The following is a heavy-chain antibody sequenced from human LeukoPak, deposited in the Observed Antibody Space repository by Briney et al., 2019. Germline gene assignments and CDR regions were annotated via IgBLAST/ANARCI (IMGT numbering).Heavy chain of an antibody. V-gene: IGHV4-59*01. J-gene: IGHJ6*04. Sequence: SETLSLTCTVSGLSISSYDWTSLRQPPGKGLEWIDYISYGGTAKKNLSLATRLTLSLHPPKNRFSAELPAVIAADTVVYFCARDRGEWFGELSYAMVVWGKGSTVTVSS. CDR2: ISYGGTA. CDR3: ARDRGEWFGELSYAMVV. D-gene: IGHD3-10*01. CDR1: GLSISSYD.